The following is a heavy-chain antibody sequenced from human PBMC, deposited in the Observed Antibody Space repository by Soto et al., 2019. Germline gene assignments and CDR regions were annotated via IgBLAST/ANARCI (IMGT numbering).Heavy chain of an antibody. CDR3: AKDSGSYYEYYFDY. J-gene: IGHJ4*02. D-gene: IGHD1-26*01. CDR1: GFTFSSYG. Sequence: QVQLVESGGGVVQPGRSLRLSCAASGFTFSSYGMHWVRQAPGKGLEWVAVISYDGSNKYYADSVKGRFTISRDNSKNTLYLQMNSLRAEDTAVYYCAKDSGSYYEYYFDYWGQGTLVTVSS. CDR2: ISYDGSNK. V-gene: IGHV3-30*18.